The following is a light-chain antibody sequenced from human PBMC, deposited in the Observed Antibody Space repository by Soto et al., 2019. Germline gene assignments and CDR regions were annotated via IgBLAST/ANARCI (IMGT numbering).Light chain of an antibody. CDR3: SSYAGDSALI. J-gene: IGLJ2*01. CDR2: EAD. Sequence: QAALTQPASVCGSPGQSISISCTGSRSDVGSYNFVSWYQLFPGKAPKLIIYEADKRPSGVSSRFSGSKSGFTASLTISGLQAEDEADYFCSSYAGDSALIFGGGTKVTVL. CDR1: RSDVGSYNF. V-gene: IGLV2-23*01.